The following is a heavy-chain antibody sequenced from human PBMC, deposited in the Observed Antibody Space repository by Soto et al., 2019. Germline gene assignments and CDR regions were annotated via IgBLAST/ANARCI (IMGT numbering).Heavy chain of an antibody. D-gene: IGHD2-2*01. CDR3: ARDQLLDAFDI. J-gene: IGHJ3*02. V-gene: IGHV1-69*08. CDR2: IIPILGIA. Sequence: QVQLVQSGAEVKKPGSSVKVPCKASGGTFSSYTISWVRQAPGQGLEWMGRIIPILGIANYAQKFQGRVTITADKSTSTAYMELSSLRSEDTAVYYCARDQLLDAFDIWGQGTMVTVSS. CDR1: GGTFSSYT.